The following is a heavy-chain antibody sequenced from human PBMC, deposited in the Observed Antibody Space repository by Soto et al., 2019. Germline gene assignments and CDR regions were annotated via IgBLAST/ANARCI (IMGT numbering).Heavy chain of an antibody. CDR1: GFTFSAYW. V-gene: IGHV3-23*04. CDR3: ALYAAMFF. CDR2: TSGGGVAT. Sequence: EVQLVESGGGLVQPGESLRVSCAASGFTFSAYWMSWVRQAPGEGLEWVSGTSGGGVATHYADSVKGRFTISRDISRNTLYLQMNSLRVDDTAVYYCALYAAMFFGGQGTQVTVSS. D-gene: IGHD2-2*01. J-gene: IGHJ4*02.